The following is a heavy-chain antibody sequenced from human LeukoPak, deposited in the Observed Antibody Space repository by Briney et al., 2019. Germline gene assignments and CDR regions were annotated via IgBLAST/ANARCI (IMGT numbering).Heavy chain of an antibody. J-gene: IGHJ4*02. CDR2: INPNSGGT. CDR3: ARALPDYGDYLTTFDY. V-gene: IGHV1-2*02. D-gene: IGHD4-17*01. Sequence: ASVKVSCKASRYTFTGYYMHWVRQAPGQGLEWMGWINPNSGGTNYAQKFQGRVTMTRDTSISTAYMELSRLRSDDTAVYYCARALPDYGDYLTTFDYWGQGTLVTVSS. CDR1: RYTFTGYY.